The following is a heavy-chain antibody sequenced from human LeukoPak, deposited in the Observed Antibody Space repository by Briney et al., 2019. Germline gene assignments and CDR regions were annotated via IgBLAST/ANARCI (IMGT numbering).Heavy chain of an antibody. J-gene: IGHJ6*02. D-gene: IGHD6-25*01. CDR2: IIPIFGTA. V-gene: IGHV1-69*13. CDR1: GYTFTSYA. Sequence: SVKVSCKASGYTFTSYAISWVRQAPGQGLEWMGGIIPIFGTANYAQKFQGRVTITADESTSTAYMELSSLRSEDTAVYYCARDPDSSGLYGMDVWGQGTTVTVSS. CDR3: ARDPDSSGLYGMDV.